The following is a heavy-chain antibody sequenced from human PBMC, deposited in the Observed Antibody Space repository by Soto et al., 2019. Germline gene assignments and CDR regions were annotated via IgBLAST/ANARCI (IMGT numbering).Heavy chain of an antibody. CDR1: GYSISSSNW. CDR3: ARREIQGPIDY. D-gene: IGHD1-26*01. J-gene: IGHJ4*02. V-gene: IGHV4-28*01. Sequence: QVQLQESGPGLVKPSDTLSLTCAVSGYSISSSNWWGWIRQPPGKGLEWIGYIYYSGTTYYNPSLKSRVTMSVDASKTQFSLKLTSVTAVDTAVYYCARREIQGPIDYWGQGTLVTVSS. CDR2: IYYSGTT.